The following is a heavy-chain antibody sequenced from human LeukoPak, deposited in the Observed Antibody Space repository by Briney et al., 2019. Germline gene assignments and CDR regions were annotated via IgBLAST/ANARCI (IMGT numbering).Heavy chain of an antibody. D-gene: IGHD3-16*01. CDR2: INHSGST. V-gene: IGHV4-34*01. CDR3: ARPSLGQSDDH. J-gene: IGHJ4*02. CDR1: GGSFSGYY. Sequence: SETLSLTCAVYGGSFSGYYWSWIRQPPGKGLEWIGEINHSGSTNYNPSLKSRVTILVDTSKNQFSLKLSSVTAADTAVYYCARPSLGQSDDHWGQGTLVTVSS.